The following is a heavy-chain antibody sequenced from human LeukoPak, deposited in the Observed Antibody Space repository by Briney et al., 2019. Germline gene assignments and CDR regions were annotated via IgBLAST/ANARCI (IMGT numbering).Heavy chain of an antibody. J-gene: IGHJ4*02. D-gene: IGHD2-15*01. V-gene: IGHV3-74*01. CDR1: GFTFSSYW. CDR3: TTDLAATPGH. Sequence: GGSLRLACAASGFTFSSYWMHWVRQAPGKGLVWVSRINSDGSSTSYADSVKGRFTISRDDSKNTLYLQMNSLKTEDTAVYYCTTDLAATPGHWGQGTLVTVSS. CDR2: INSDGSST.